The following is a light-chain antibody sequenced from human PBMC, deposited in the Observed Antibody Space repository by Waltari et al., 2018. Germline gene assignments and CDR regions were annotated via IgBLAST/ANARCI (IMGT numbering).Light chain of an antibody. CDR2: GAS. CDR1: QSVSRA. Sequence: ERATLSCRASQSVSRALAWYQQNTGQAPRLLIYGASNRATGIPDRFSGSGSGTDFSLIISRLEHEDFAVYYCQHYVSLPVTFGQGTKVEIK. J-gene: IGKJ1*01. CDR3: QHYVSLPVT. V-gene: IGKV3-20*01.